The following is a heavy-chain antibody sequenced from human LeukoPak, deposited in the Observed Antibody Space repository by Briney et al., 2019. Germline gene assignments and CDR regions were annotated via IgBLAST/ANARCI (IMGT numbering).Heavy chain of an antibody. J-gene: IGHJ4*02. V-gene: IGHV4-38-2*02. Sequence: SETLSLTCTVSGSSISSAYYWDWIRQPPGKGLEWIGNIYETGSTYYNPSLKSRVTISVGTSKNQFSLKLTSVTAADTAGYYWARIRFYFFAWGRAGGRTEIDYWGQGTLVTVSS. CDR2: IYETGST. CDR1: GSSISSAYY. D-gene: IGHD3-16*01. CDR3: ARIRFYFFAWGRAGGRTEIDY.